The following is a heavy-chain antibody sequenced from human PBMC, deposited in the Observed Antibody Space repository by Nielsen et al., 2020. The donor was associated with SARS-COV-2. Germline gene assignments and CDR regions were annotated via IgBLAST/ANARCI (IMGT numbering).Heavy chain of an antibody. V-gene: IGHV4-30-2*01. Sequence: SETLSLTCIVSGGSISTGSHYWSWIRQPPGKGLEWIGYIYHSGSTYYNPSLKSRVTISVDRSKNQFSLKLSSVTAADTAVYYCARWDGDNWFDPWGQGTLVTVSS. CDR1: GGSISTGSHY. CDR2: IYHSGST. J-gene: IGHJ5*02. D-gene: IGHD5-24*01. CDR3: ARWDGDNWFDP.